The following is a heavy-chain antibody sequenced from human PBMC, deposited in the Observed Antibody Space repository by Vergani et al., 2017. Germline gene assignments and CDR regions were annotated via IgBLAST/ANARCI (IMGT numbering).Heavy chain of an antibody. Sequence: QLQLQESGSGLVKPSQTLSLTCAVSGGSISSGGYSWSWIRQPPGKGLEWIGYIYHSGSTYYNPSLKSRVTISVDRSKNQFSLKLSSVTAADTAVYYCARGSRDCSGGSCWEYYYYYYMDVWGKGTTVTVSS. D-gene: IGHD2-15*01. V-gene: IGHV4-30-2*01. CDR3: ARGSRDCSGGSCWEYYYYYYMDV. CDR1: GGSISSGGYS. CDR2: IYHSGST. J-gene: IGHJ6*03.